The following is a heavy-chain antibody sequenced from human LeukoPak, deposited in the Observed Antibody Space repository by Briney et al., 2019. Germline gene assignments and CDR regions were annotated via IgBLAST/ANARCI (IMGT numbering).Heavy chain of an antibody. Sequence: GGSLRLSCAASGFTFSTYSMNWVRQAPGKGLEWVSSISSSSTDIYYGDSVKGRFAISRDNAKNSLYLQMNSLRTEDTAVYYCTSPGGTHYYDSSGYSWGQGTMVTVSS. J-gene: IGHJ3*02. CDR3: TSPGGTHYYDSSGYS. D-gene: IGHD3-22*01. V-gene: IGHV3-21*01. CDR1: GFTFSTYS. CDR2: ISSSSTDI.